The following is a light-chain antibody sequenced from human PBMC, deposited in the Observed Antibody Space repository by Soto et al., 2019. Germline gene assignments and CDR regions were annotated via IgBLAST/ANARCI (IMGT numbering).Light chain of an antibody. V-gene: IGKV1-27*01. Sequence: ASALFASVGDRVTLTCRASQGISNYLAWYQQKPGKVPKLLIYAASTLQSGVPSRFSGSGSGTDFTLTINSLQPEDVATYFCQKYNSAPWTFGQGTKVDIK. J-gene: IGKJ1*01. CDR1: QGISNY. CDR2: AAS. CDR3: QKYNSAPWT.